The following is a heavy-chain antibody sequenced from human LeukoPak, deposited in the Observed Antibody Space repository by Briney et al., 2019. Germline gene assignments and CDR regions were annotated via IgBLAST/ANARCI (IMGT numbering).Heavy chain of an antibody. CDR3: ARDLGLEGDY. Sequence: SETLSLTCTVSGGSISNSSYYWGWIRQPPGKGLEWIGEIYHSGSTNYNPSLKSRVTISVDKSKNQFSLKLSSVTAADTAVYYCARDLGLEGDYWGQGTLVTVSS. V-gene: IGHV4-39*07. CDR2: IYHSGST. CDR1: GGSISNSSYY. D-gene: IGHD1-1*01. J-gene: IGHJ4*02.